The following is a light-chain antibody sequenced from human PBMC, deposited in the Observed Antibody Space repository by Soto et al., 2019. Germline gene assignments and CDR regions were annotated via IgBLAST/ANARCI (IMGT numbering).Light chain of an antibody. CDR3: CSFTSITTYV. V-gene: IGLV2-14*01. J-gene: IGLJ1*01. CDR2: EVS. CDR1: SSDVGAYNY. Sequence: QSALTQPASVSGSLGQSITISCTGTSSDVGAYNYVSWYQQQPGKAPKLMISEVSNRPSGVSNRFSGSKSGNTASLIISGLQAEDEADYYCCSFTSITTYVFGTGTKATVL.